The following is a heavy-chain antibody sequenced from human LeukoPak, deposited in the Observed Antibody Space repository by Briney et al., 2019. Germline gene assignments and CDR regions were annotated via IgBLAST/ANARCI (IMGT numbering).Heavy chain of an antibody. Sequence: GGSLRLSCAASGFTFSSYAMHWVRQAPGKGLEWVAVISYDGSNKYYADSVKGRFTISRDNSKNTLYLQMNSLRAEDTAVYYCAKALSDSSGYLFDYWGQGTLVTVSS. V-gene: IGHV3-30*01. CDR3: AKALSDSSGYLFDY. CDR2: ISYDGSNK. D-gene: IGHD3-22*01. J-gene: IGHJ4*02. CDR1: GFTFSSYA.